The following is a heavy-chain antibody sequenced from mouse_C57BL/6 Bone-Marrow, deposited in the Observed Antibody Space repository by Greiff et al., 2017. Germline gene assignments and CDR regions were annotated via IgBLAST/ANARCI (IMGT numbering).Heavy chain of an antibody. CDR1: GYTFTDYY. D-gene: IGHD2-4*01. V-gene: IGHV1-19*01. CDR2: INPYNGGT. Sequence: EVKLQESGPVLVKPGASVKMSCKASGYTFTDYYMNWVKQSHGKSLEWIGVINPYNGGTSYNQKFKGKATLTVDKSSSTAYMELNSLTSEDSAVYYCARGDDYGDVWGTGTTVTVTS. J-gene: IGHJ1*03. CDR3: ARGDDYGDV.